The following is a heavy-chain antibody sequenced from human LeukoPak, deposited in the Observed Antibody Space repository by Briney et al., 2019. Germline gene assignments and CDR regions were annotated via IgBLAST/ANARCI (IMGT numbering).Heavy chain of an antibody. D-gene: IGHD2-21*02. Sequence: PSETLSLTCTVSGGSISSYYWTWIRQPPGKGLEWIGYIYSSGSTNYNPSLKSRVTISVDTSKNQFSLRLSSVTAADTAVYYCARTMTYPYMDVWGQGTTVTVSS. CDR2: IYSSGST. J-gene: IGHJ6*02. CDR3: ARTMTYPYMDV. CDR1: GGSISSYY. V-gene: IGHV4-59*01.